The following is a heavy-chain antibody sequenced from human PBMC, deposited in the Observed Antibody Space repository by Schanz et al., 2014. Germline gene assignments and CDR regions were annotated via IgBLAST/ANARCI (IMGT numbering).Heavy chain of an antibody. CDR3: ARSYSSGWYPYYYGMDV. CDR1: GFTFSDYY. D-gene: IGHD6-19*01. Sequence: VQLVESGGGLVKPGGSLRLSCAASGFTFSDYYMSWIRQAPGKGLEWASYISSSSSYTNYADSVKGRFTISRDNAKNSLYLQMNSLRAEDTAVYYCARSYSSGWYPYYYGMDVWGQGTTVTVSS. CDR2: ISSSSSYT. J-gene: IGHJ6*02. V-gene: IGHV3-11*06.